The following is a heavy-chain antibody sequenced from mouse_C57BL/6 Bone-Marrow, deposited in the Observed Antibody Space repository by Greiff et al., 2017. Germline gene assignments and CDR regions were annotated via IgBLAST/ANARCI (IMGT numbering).Heavy chain of an antibody. D-gene: IGHD2-3*01. CDR1: GYTFTSYW. CDR2: IDPSDSYT. CDR3: ARYSDGYYWFAY. J-gene: IGHJ3*01. V-gene: IGHV1-59*01. Sequence: QVQLQQPGAELVRPGTSVKLSCKASGYTFTSYWMHWVKQRPGQGLEWIGVIDPSDSYTNYNQKFKGKATLTVDTSSSTAYMQLSSLTSEGSAVYYCARYSDGYYWFAYWGQGTLVTVSA.